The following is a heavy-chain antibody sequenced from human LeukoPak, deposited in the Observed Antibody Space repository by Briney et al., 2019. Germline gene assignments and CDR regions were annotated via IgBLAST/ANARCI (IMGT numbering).Heavy chain of an antibody. J-gene: IGHJ4*02. CDR3: ARDNYGSSRYFDY. D-gene: IGHD3-10*01. CDR1: GFTFSSYG. V-gene: IGHV3-21*01. CDR2: ISSASSYI. Sequence: GGSLRLSCAASGFTFSSYGMHWVRQAPGKGLEWISSISSASSYIYYADSVKGRFTISRDSARNSLYLQMNSLRAEDTALYYCARDNYGSSRYFDYWGQGTLVTVSS.